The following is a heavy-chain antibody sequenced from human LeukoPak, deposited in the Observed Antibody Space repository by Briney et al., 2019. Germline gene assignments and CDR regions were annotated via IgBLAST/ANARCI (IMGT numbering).Heavy chain of an antibody. V-gene: IGHV3-30*01. D-gene: IGHD6-19*01. CDR2: ISVDGNNK. CDR1: GFTFSSYA. CDR3: ARGTYSSGHCDVFDI. J-gene: IGHJ3*02. Sequence: GGSLRLSCAASGFTFSSYAMYWVRQAPGKGLEWVAGISVDGNNKHYPDSEKGRFTISRDNSKNTLYLQINSLRPEDTAVYSCARGTYSSGHCDVFDIWGQGTMVTVSS.